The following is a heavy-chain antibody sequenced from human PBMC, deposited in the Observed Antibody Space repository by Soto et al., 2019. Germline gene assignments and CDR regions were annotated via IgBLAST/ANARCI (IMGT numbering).Heavy chain of an antibody. CDR1: GFTFGNYG. CDR2: ITGRGSYT. V-gene: IGHV3-23*01. D-gene: IGHD5-12*01. CDR3: AKDRDGYTNQVDY. J-gene: IGHJ4*02. Sequence: EVHLLESGGGLVQPGGSLRLSCSASGFTFGNYGMSWVRQAAGKGLEWVSAITGRGSYTYYADSVRGRFTISRDNSKNTLSLQMNSLSAEDTAIYYCAKDRDGYTNQVDYWGQGTLVTVSS.